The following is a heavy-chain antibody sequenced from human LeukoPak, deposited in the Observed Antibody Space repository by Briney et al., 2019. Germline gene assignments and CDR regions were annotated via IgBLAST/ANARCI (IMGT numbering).Heavy chain of an antibody. D-gene: IGHD2-21*02. J-gene: IGHJ3*02. Sequence: SETLSLTCTVSGGSISSGTYYWSWIRQPAGKGLEWIGRIYTSGSTNYNPSLKSRVTISVDTSKNQFSLKLSSVTAADTAVYYCAREAGGDDAFDIWGQGTMVTVSS. V-gene: IGHV4-61*02. CDR2: IYTSGST. CDR3: AREAGGDDAFDI. CDR1: GGSISSGTYY.